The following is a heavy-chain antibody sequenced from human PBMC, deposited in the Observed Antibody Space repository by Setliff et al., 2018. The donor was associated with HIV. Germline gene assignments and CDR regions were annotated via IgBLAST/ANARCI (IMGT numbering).Heavy chain of an antibody. J-gene: IGHJ6*03. D-gene: IGHD3-16*01. Sequence: SETLSLTCTVSGGSISSSSYYWGWIRQPPGKGLEWIGSIYYSGNTEYNPSLQSRVAISLDTSKTQFSLKLASVTAADTAVYYCARGQGAFPAPHYMDVWAKGTTVTVSS. CDR3: ARGQGAFPAPHYMDV. V-gene: IGHV4-39*07. CDR1: GGSISSSSYY. CDR2: IYYSGNT.